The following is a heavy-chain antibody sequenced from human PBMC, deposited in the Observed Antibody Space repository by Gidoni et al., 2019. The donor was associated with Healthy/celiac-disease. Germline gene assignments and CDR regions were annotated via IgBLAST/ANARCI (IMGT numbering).Heavy chain of an antibody. D-gene: IGHD3-10*01. CDR1: GFSLSTSGVG. J-gene: IGHJ4*02. CDR2: IYWDDDK. Sequence: QITLKESGPTLVKPTQTLTLTCNFSGFSLSTSGVGVGWIRQPPGKALEWLALIYWDDDKRYSPSLTSRLTITKDTSKHQVVLTMTNMDPVDTATYYCAHRTLVRGVIVFDYWGQGTLVTVSS. CDR3: AHRTLVRGVIVFDY. V-gene: IGHV2-5*02.